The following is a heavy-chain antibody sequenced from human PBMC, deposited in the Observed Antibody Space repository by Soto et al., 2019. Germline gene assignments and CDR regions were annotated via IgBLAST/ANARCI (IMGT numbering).Heavy chain of an antibody. Sequence: SQTLSLTCAISGDSVSSNSTAWNWIRQSQSRGLEWLGRTYYRSKWYNDYAVSVKSRITINPDTSKNQFSLQLNSVTPEDTSVYYCALAVEVLDYYYMDVWGKGTTVTVSS. CDR3: ALAVEVLDYYYMDV. CDR2: TYYRSKWYN. CDR1: GDSVSSNSTA. J-gene: IGHJ6*03. V-gene: IGHV6-1*01. D-gene: IGHD6-19*01.